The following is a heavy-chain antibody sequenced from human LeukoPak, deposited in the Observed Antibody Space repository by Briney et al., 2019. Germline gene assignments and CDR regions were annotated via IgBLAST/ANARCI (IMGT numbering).Heavy chain of an antibody. J-gene: IGHJ4*02. D-gene: IGHD2-21*02. CDR3: ARAGSVTSPVDY. CDR1: GFTFHTFT. V-gene: IGHV3-21*01. Sequence: GGSLRLSCAASGFTFHTFTMNWVRQAPGKGLEWVSAIRSSSSSIYYADSVKGRFTISRDNSKNSLYLQMNSLTAEDTAVYHCARAGSVTSPVDYWGRGTLVFVSS. CDR2: IRSSSSSI.